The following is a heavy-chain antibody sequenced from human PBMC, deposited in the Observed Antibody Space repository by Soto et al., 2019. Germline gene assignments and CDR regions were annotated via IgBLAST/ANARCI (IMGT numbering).Heavy chain of an antibody. V-gene: IGHV1-8*01. CDR3: ARVYCSGGSCYSDWFDP. Sequence: ASVKVSCKASGYTFTSYDINWVRQATGQGLEWMGWMNPNSGNTGYAQKFQGRVTMTRNTSISTAYMELSSLRSEDTAVYYCARVYCSGGSCYSDWFDPWGQGTLVTVSS. CDR1: GYTFTSYD. D-gene: IGHD2-15*01. CDR2: MNPNSGNT. J-gene: IGHJ5*02.